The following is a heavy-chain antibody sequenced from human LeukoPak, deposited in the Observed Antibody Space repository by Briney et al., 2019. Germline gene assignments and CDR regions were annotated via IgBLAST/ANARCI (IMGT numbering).Heavy chain of an antibody. J-gene: IGHJ4*02. Sequence: SETLSLTCAVYGGSFSGYYWSWIRQPPGKGLEWIGEINHSGSTNYNPSLKSRVTISVDTSKNQFSLKPSSVTAADTAVYYRARGWAPDIVVVVAATVFDYWGQGTLVTVSS. V-gene: IGHV4-34*01. CDR2: INHSGST. CDR1: GGSFSGYY. CDR3: ARGWAPDIVVVVAATVFDY. D-gene: IGHD2-15*01.